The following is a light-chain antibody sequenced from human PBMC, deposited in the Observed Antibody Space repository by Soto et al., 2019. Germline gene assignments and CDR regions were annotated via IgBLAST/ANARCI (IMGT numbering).Light chain of an antibody. V-gene: IGKV3-20*01. Sequence: NVLTQSPGTPSFSPGEKANLSCRASQRVCSSYLARYPQKTGQAPRPPLSGASRRGPGIPDRVSGRWSGKDFPPTISRLGPEVFEVYSCQKYGSPPSGPFGKGTKGDIK. CDR3: QKYGSPPSGP. CDR1: QRVCSSY. CDR2: GAS. J-gene: IGKJ1*01.